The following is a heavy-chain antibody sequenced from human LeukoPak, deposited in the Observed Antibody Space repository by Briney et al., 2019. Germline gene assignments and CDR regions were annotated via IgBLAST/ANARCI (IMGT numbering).Heavy chain of an antibody. D-gene: IGHD3-3*01. J-gene: IGHJ5*02. CDR2: ISSSGGST. CDR3: AKSSLLEWLSRQSWFDP. V-gene: IGHV3-23*01. Sequence: GGSLRLSCAASGFTFYNYAMTWVRQAPGKGPEWVSSISSSGGSTYYADSVKGRFTISRDNSKSTVYLQMNSLRAEDTAVFYCAKSSLLEWLSRQSWFDPWGQGTLVTVSS. CDR1: GFTFYNYA.